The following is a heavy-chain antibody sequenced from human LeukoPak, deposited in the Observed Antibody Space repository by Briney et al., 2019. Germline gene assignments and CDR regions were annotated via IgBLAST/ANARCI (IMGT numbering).Heavy chain of an antibody. CDR3: ARDLAGGYFDY. J-gene: IGHJ4*02. Sequence: GGSLRLSCSASGFIISNYAMHWVRQAPGKGLEYVSAISANGGRTYYADSVKGRFTISRDNSKNTLYLQMNSLRVEDTAIYHCARDLAGGYFDYWGQGTLVTVSS. CDR1: GFIISNYA. D-gene: IGHD2-15*01. V-gene: IGHV3-64*04. CDR2: ISANGGRT.